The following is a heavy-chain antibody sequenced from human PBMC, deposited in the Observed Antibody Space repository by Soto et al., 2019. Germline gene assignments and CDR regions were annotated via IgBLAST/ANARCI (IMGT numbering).Heavy chain of an antibody. CDR2: IIPIFDAT. V-gene: IGHV1-69*01. CDR1: GGTFSRHS. D-gene: IGHD3-10*01. Sequence: QVQMVQSGAEVKKPGSSARVSCKVSGGTFSRHSISWVRQAPGQGLEWMGGIIPIFDATQYAQKFQGRLTMTADDSTTPFHIDLSGLRPEDTAIYYCARDLASVRGSWGQGTLVTVS. J-gene: IGHJ4*02. CDR3: ARDLASVRGS.